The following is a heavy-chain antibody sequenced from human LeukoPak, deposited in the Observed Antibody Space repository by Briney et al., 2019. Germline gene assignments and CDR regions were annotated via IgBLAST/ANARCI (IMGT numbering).Heavy chain of an antibody. Sequence: WASVKVSCKASGYTFTGYYMHWVRQAPGQGLEWMGWINPNSGGTNYAQKFQGRISMTRDTSISTAYMELSRLRSDDTAVYYCARVSSEIYSGSYQGAFDIWGQGTMVTVSS. CDR2: INPNSGGT. J-gene: IGHJ3*02. CDR1: GYTFTGYY. V-gene: IGHV1-2*02. CDR3: ARVSSEIYSGSYQGAFDI. D-gene: IGHD1-26*01.